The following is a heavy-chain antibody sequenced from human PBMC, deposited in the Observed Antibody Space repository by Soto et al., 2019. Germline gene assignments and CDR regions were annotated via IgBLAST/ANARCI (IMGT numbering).Heavy chain of an antibody. CDR3: ARHRSSSWYASSDAFDI. Sequence: ESLKISCKGSGYRFTNYWIGWVRQMPGKGLEWMGIIYPGDSDTRYSPSFQGQVTISADKSISTAYLQWSSLKASDTAMYYCARHRSSSWYASSDAFDIWGQGTMVTVSS. D-gene: IGHD6-13*01. CDR1: GYRFTNYW. CDR2: IYPGDSDT. J-gene: IGHJ3*02. V-gene: IGHV5-51*01.